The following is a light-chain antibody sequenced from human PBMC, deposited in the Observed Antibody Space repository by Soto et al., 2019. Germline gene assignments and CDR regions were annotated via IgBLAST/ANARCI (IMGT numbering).Light chain of an antibody. J-gene: IGKJ1*01. CDR1: QSVSSSY. V-gene: IGKV3-20*01. Sequence: LTQTRGTLSWSAEERATLSCRASQSVSSSYLAWYQQKPGQAPRLLIYGASSRATGIPDRFSGSGSGTNFTLTISSLEPADPAVYYCQQYGSSPQTFGQGTKVDIK. CDR3: QQYGSSPQT. CDR2: GAS.